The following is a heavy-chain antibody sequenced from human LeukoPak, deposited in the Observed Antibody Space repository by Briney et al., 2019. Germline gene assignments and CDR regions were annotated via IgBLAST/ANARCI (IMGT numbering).Heavy chain of an antibody. V-gene: IGHV1-46*01. J-gene: IGHJ6*02. CDR1: RYTFTSYY. Sequence: ASVKVSCKASRYTFTSYYMHWVRQAPGQGLEWMGIINPSGGSTSYAQKFQGRVTMTRDTSTSTVYMELSSLRSEDTAVYYCARFPNTAMVMGLEYYYYGMDVWGQGTTVTVSS. CDR2: INPSGGST. D-gene: IGHD5-18*01. CDR3: ARFPNTAMVMGLEYYYYGMDV.